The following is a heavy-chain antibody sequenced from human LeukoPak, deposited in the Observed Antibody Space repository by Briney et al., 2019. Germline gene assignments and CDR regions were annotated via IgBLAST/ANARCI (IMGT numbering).Heavy chain of an antibody. D-gene: IGHD5-18*01. Sequence: GGSLRLSCVASGFTFNRYTINWVRQAPGKGLEWVSSITSNSRYIFYADSVKGRFTISRDNAQNSLSLQMNSLRAEDTAVYYCARSGYNYGYKFDYWGQGTLVTVSS. CDR1: GFTFNRYT. CDR2: ITSNSRYI. J-gene: IGHJ4*02. V-gene: IGHV3-21*01. CDR3: ARSGYNYGYKFDY.